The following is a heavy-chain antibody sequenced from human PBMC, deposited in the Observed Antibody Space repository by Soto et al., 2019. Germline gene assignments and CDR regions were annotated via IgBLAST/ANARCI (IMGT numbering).Heavy chain of an antibody. Sequence: QVQLQQWGAGLLRPSETLSLTCAVSGGSFNEYYWTWIRQAPGKGLEWIGEVTDSGRTNHNPSLTSRVDISVDTSRTQFSRRLTSVTAAYTAVYYCATSGIFRGVLLPIDSGGQGPLVTVSA. V-gene: IGHV4-34*01. D-gene: IGHD2-15*01. J-gene: IGHJ4*02. CDR3: ATSGIFRGVLLPIDS. CDR2: VTDSGRT. CDR1: GGSFNEYY.